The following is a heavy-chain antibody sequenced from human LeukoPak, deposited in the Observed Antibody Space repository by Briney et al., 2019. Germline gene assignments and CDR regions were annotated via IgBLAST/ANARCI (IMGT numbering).Heavy chain of an antibody. D-gene: IGHD3-10*01. CDR3: ARGPSGSGFGRAPVDY. CDR1: GGSISSSSYY. J-gene: IGHJ4*02. V-gene: IGHV4-39*07. Sequence: PSETLSLTCTVSGGSISSSSYYWGWIRQPPGKGLEWIGSIYYSGSTYYNPSLKSRVTISVDTSKNQFSLKLSSVTAADTAVYYCARGPSGSGFGRAPVDYWGQGTLVTVSS. CDR2: IYYSGST.